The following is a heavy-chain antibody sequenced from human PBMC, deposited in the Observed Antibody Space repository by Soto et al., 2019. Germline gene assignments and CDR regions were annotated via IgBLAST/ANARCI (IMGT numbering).Heavy chain of an antibody. D-gene: IGHD3-22*01. V-gene: IGHV1-69*06. Sequence: SVKVSCKASGGTFSSYAISWVRQAPGQGLEWMGGIIPIFGTANYAQKFQGRVTITADKSTSTAYMELSSLRSEDTAVYYCAANYSDSSGYYYALFDYWGQGTLVTVSS. CDR1: GGTFSSYA. CDR3: AANYSDSSGYYYALFDY. J-gene: IGHJ4*02. CDR2: IIPIFGTA.